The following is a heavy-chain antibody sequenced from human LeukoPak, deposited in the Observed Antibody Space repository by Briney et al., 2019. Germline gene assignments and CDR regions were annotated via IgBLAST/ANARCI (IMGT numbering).Heavy chain of an antibody. D-gene: IGHD3-22*01. J-gene: IGHJ5*02. CDR3: AKNSAYYSGSGGFDT. CDR2: ISAYNGNT. V-gene: IGHV1-18*04. CDR1: GYTFTSYG. Sequence: GASVKVSCKASGYTFTSYGISWVRQAPGQGLEWMGWISAYNGNTNYAQKLQGRVTMTTDTSTSTAYMELRSLRSDDTAVYYCAKNSAYYSGSGGFDTWGQGTLVTVSS.